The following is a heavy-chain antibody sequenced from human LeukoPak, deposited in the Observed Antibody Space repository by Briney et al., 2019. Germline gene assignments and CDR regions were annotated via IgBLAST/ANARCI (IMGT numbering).Heavy chain of an antibody. CDR1: GGSISSYY. CDR2: IYYSGST. D-gene: IGHD6-13*01. V-gene: IGHV4-59*08. Sequence: SETLSLTCTVSGGSISSYYWSWIRQPPGKGLEWIAYIYYSGSTNYNPSLKSRVTISVDTSKNQFSLKLSSVTAADTAVYYCARQGSSSWYGYYYGMDVWGQGTTVTVSS. CDR3: ARQGSSSWYGYYYGMDV. J-gene: IGHJ6*02.